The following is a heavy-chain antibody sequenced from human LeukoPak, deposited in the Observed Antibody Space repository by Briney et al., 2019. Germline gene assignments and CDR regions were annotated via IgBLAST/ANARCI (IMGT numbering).Heavy chain of an antibody. D-gene: IGHD1-26*01. V-gene: IGHV4-34*01. J-gene: IGHJ4*02. Sequence: PSETLSLTCTVSGGSISSYYWSWIRPPPGKGLEWIGEINHSGSTNYNPSLKSRVTISVDTSKNQFSLKLSSVTAADTAVYYCASPREVGATTAPFDYWGQGTLVTASS. CDR3: ASPREVGATTAPFDY. CDR1: GGSISSYY. CDR2: INHSGST.